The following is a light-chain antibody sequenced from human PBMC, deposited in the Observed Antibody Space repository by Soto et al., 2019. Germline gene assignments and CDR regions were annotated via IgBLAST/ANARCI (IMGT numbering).Light chain of an antibody. Sequence: DIVMTQSPDSLAVSLGERATINCKSTQSVLYSSTNNNYLAWYQQKPGHPPRLLIYWASTRESGVPDRFSGRGSGTDFTLTISSLQAEDGAVYYCQEYYSTPPTFGGGTKLEIK. CDR1: QSVLYSSTNNNY. CDR2: WAS. J-gene: IGKJ4*01. CDR3: QEYYSTPPT. V-gene: IGKV4-1*01.